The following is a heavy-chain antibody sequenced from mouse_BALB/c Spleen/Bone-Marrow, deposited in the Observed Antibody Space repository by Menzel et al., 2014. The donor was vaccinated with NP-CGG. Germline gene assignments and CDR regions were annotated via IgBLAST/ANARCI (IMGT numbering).Heavy chain of an antibody. V-gene: IGHV1-54*03. CDR2: INPGSGGT. CDR3: ARDGDYDEGYAMDY. Sequence: LVESGAELVRPGTSVKVSCKASGYAFTNYLIEWVKQRPGQGLEWIGVINPGSGGTNYNEKFKGKATLTADKSSSTAYVQLSSLTSDDSAVYFCARDGDYDEGYAMDYWGQGISVTVSS. CDR1: GYAFTNYL. J-gene: IGHJ4*01. D-gene: IGHD2-4*01.